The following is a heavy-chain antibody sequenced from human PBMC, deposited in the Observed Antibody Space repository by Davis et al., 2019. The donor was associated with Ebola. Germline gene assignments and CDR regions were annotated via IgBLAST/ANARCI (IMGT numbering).Heavy chain of an antibody. Sequence: GESLKISCAASGFIFSNSPMHWVRQAPGKGLEWVGLIWYDGSVKYYADSVKGRFTISRDNAKSSLYLQMNSLRAEDTALYHCARVNALTGYSRFDPWGQGTQVTVSS. V-gene: IGHV3-33*03. CDR1: GFIFSNSP. D-gene: IGHD3-9*01. J-gene: IGHJ5*02. CDR3: ARVNALTGYSRFDP. CDR2: IWYDGSVK.